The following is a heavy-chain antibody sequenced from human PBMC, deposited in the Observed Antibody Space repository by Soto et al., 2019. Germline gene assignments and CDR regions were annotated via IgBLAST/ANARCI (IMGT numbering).Heavy chain of an antibody. CDR2: SYSTGGT. D-gene: IGHD3-9*01. Sequence: GGSLRLSCAASGFTLGKYTMGWARQAPGKGLEWVAESYSTGGTEYADSVKGRFTISRDNSKNTLFLQMNSLGVEDTALYYCGRDREPDGIWTFDSWGQGTLVTVSS. CDR1: GFTLGKYT. V-gene: IGHV3-23*01. J-gene: IGHJ4*02. CDR3: GRDREPDGIWTFDS.